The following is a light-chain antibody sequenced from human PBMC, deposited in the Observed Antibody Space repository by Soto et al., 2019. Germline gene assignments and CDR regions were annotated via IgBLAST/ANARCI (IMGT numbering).Light chain of an antibody. V-gene: IGKV3-15*01. J-gene: IGKJ1*01. CDR3: QQYSNWPET. CDR2: GTS. Sequence: EIVMTQSPATLSVSPGERATLSCRASQSVSNSLAWYQQKPGQAPRLLFYGTSTMATGIPARFSGSGSGTEFTLTINGLQSEDFAIYYCQQYSNWPETFGQGTKVEIK. CDR1: QSVSNS.